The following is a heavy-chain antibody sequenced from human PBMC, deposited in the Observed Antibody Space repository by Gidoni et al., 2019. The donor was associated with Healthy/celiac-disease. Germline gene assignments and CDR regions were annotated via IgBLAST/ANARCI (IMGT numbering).Heavy chain of an antibody. V-gene: IGHV3-64D*06. J-gene: IGHJ6*02. CDR3: VKDSYYDFWSGYYPHYGMDV. CDR2: ISSNGGST. CDR1: GFTFSSYA. Sequence: EVQLVESGGGLVQPGGSLRLSCSASGFTFSSYAMHWVRQAPGKGLEYVSAISSNGGSTYYADSVKGRFTISRDNSKNTLYLQMSSLRAEDTAVYYCVKDSYYDFWSGYYPHYGMDVWGQGTTVTVSS. D-gene: IGHD3-3*01.